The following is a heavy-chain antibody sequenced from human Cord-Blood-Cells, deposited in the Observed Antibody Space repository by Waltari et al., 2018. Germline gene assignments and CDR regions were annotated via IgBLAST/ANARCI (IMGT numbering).Heavy chain of an antibody. V-gene: IGHV4-59*11. CDR1: RGSTIRHY. CDR3: ARVSGSSSDAFDI. J-gene: IGHJ3*02. Sequence: QVQLQASGPGLVKPSENLSLTWTVSRGSTIRHYLSWFRQPPGKGLEWIGYIYYSGSTNYNPSLKSRVTISVDTSKNQFSLKLSSVTAADTAVYYCARVSGSSSDAFDIWGQGTMVTVSS. CDR2: IYYSGST. D-gene: IGHD6-6*01.